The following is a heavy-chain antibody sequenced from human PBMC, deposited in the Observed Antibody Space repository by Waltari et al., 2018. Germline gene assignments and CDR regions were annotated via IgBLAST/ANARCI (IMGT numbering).Heavy chain of an antibody. J-gene: IGHJ4*02. Sequence: QVEMEESGGGVVQPGRSLTLSCADAKVTFNGYAMHWVRQAPGKGLEGVAGISVEGRNTYYDDSVKGRFSISRDHSKNTVYLHLSSLRREDTSVYFCTRDGAGGNSYFDYWGRGNVVTVSS. CDR3: TRDGAGGNSYFDY. CDR1: KVTFNGYA. CDR2: ISVEGRNT. D-gene: IGHD1-1*01. V-gene: IGHV3-30*04.